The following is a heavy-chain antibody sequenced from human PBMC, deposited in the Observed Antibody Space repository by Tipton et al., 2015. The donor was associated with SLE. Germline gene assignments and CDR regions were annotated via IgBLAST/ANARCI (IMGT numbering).Heavy chain of an antibody. CDR3: ARGHTRPGYYYYGMDV. V-gene: IGHV1-46*01. D-gene: IGHD5-18*01. CDR1: GYTFTGYY. CDR2: INPSGGST. Sequence: QSGAEVKKPGASVKVSCKASGYTFTGYYMHWVRQAPGQGLEWMGIINPSGGSTSYAQKFQGRVTMTRDTSTSTVYMELSSLRSEDTAVYYCARGHTRPGYYYYGMDVWGQGTTVTVSS. J-gene: IGHJ6*02.